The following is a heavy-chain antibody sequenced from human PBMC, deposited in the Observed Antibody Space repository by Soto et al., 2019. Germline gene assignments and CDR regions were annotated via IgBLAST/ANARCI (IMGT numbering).Heavy chain of an antibody. D-gene: IGHD3-3*01. CDR2: INPNTGGT. V-gene: IGHV1-2*02. J-gene: IGHJ6*02. CDR3: ARALIRFLDWIPENYYYGMDV. CDR1: GPTFTAYY. Sequence: QVQLVQAGAEVKKPGASMKVSCKPSGPTFTAYYIHWVRQAPGQGLEWMGWINPNTGGTKYAQNFQGRVTMTSNKSRRTVYMELSSLRSDDTAVYYCARALIRFLDWIPENYYYGMDVWGHGTKVTVSS.